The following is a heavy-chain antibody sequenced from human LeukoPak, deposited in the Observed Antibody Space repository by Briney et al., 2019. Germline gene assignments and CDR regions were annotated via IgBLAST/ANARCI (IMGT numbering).Heavy chain of an antibody. D-gene: IGHD2-2*01. V-gene: IGHV4-30-4*01. CDR3: AKDGDLSIVVVPALGY. CDR2: IYYSGST. CDR1: GGSISSDDYY. Sequence: SETLSLTCTVSGGSISSDDYYWSWIRQPPGKGLEWIGYIYYSGSTYYNPSLKSRLTISLDTSKNQFSLRLSSVTAADTAVYYCAKDGDLSIVVVPALGYWGQGTLVTVSS. J-gene: IGHJ4*02.